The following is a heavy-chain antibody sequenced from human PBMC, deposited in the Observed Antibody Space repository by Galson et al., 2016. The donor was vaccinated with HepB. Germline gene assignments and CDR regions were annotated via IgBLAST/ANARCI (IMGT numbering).Heavy chain of an antibody. V-gene: IGHV3-72*01. Sequence: SLRLSCAASGFTFGDHYIDWVRQAPGKGLEWVGRARNEADSYATEYAASVQGRFTISRDDSKNSVYLEMISLKTEDTAVYYCARGVSRRLLEWYQELYFDFWGQGTLVTVSS. J-gene: IGHJ4*02. CDR1: GFTFGDHY. CDR2: ARNEADSYAT. D-gene: IGHD3-3*01. CDR3: ARGVSRRLLEWYQELYFDF.